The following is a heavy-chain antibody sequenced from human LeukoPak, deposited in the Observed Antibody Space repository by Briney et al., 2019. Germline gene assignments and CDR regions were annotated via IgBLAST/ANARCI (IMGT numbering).Heavy chain of an antibody. D-gene: IGHD3-9*01. J-gene: IGHJ5*02. CDR1: GGSFGGYY. Sequence: SETLSLTCAVYGGSFGGYYWSWIRQPPGKGLEWIGEINHSGSTNYNPSLKSRVTISVDTSKNQFSLKLSSVTAADTAVYYCARGLEGLTEYYDILTGYYPHNWFDPWGQGTLVTVSS. V-gene: IGHV4-34*01. CDR2: INHSGST. CDR3: ARGLEGLTEYYDILTGYYPHNWFDP.